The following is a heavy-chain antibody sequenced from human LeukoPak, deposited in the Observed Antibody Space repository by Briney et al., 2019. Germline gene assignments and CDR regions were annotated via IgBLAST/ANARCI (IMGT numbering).Heavy chain of an antibody. Sequence: GESLKISCKGSGYSFTSYWISWVRQMPGKGLEWMGSIDPSDSYTNYSPSFQGHVTISADKSISTAYLQWSCLKASDTATYYCARPMAGSGGYYSYDMDVWGQGTTVTVSS. D-gene: IGHD2-8*01. J-gene: IGHJ6*02. CDR1: GYSFTSYW. CDR2: IDPSDSYT. CDR3: ARPMAGSGGYYSYDMDV. V-gene: IGHV5-10-1*01.